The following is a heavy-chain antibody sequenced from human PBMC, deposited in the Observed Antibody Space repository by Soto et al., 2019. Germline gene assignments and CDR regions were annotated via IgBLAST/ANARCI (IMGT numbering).Heavy chain of an antibody. CDR2: IIPMFGTA. D-gene: IGHD5-18*01. V-gene: IGHV1-69*12. Sequence: QVQLVQSGAEVKKPESSVKVSCKAPGGTFSTYAISWVRQAPGQGLEWMGGIIPMFGTANYAQRFQDRVTITADESTNTGYRELSSLRSEDTAVYCCASGIQLWLRRINNGYSGWGQGTLVTVSS. J-gene: IGHJ4*02. CDR1: GGTFSTYA. CDR3: ASGIQLWLRRINNGYSG.